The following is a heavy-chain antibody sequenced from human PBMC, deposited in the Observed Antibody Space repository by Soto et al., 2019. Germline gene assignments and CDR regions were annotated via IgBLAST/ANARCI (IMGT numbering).Heavy chain of an antibody. CDR3: ARGAMYYDFWSGYYPYYYYMDV. CDR2: INPNSGGT. D-gene: IGHD3-3*01. CDR1: GYTFTGYY. V-gene: IGHV1-2*04. J-gene: IGHJ6*03. Sequence: ASVKVSCKASGYTFTGYYMHWVRQAPGQGLEWMGWINPNSGGTNYAQKIQGWVTMTRDTSISTAYMELSRLRSDDTAVYYCARGAMYYDFWSGYYPYYYYMDVWGKGTTVTVSS.